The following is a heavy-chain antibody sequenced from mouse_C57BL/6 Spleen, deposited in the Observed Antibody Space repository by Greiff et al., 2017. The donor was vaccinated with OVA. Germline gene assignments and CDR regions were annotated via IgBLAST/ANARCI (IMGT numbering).Heavy chain of an antibody. J-gene: IGHJ1*03. Sequence: EVKVVESEGGLVQPGSSMKLSCTASGFTFSDYYMAWVRQVPEKGLEWVANINYDGSSTHYLDSLKSRFIISRDNAKNILYLQMSSLKSEDTATYYCARDATYYDYDVDWYFDVWGTGTTVTVSS. CDR3: ARDATYYDYDVDWYFDV. V-gene: IGHV5-16*01. CDR2: INYDGSST. CDR1: GFTFSDYY. D-gene: IGHD2-4*01.